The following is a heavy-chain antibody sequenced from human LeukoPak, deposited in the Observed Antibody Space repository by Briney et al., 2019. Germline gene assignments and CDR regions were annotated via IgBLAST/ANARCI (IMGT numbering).Heavy chain of an antibody. CDR3: ARLRDGRWLLEY. J-gene: IGHJ4*02. Sequence: PSETLSLTCTVSGDSIISSRYYWGWIRQPPGTGLEWIASIRYSGNTFYNPSFKSRVTISVDTSNNQLSLRLSSVTAADAAVYYCARLRDGRWLLEYWGQGTLVTVSS. V-gene: IGHV4-39*01. CDR2: IRYSGNT. CDR1: GDSIISSRYY. D-gene: IGHD5-12*01.